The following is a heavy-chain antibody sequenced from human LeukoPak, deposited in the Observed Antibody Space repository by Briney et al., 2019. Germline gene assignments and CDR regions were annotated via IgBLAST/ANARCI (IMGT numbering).Heavy chain of an antibody. CDR3: ARHGRESRYFDWLLYYIDH. CDR1: GASISAYS. CDR2: IHYSGNT. Sequence: PSETLSLTCTVSGASISAYSWSWIRQPPGKGLEWIGCIHYSGNTHCNPSLESRVTLSVDTSMNQFSLKLSSVTAADTAVYYCARHGRESRYFDWLLYYIDHWGQGALVTVSS. D-gene: IGHD3-9*01. J-gene: IGHJ4*02. V-gene: IGHV4-59*08.